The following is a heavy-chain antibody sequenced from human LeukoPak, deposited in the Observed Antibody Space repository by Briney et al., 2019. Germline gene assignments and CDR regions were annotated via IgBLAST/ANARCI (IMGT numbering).Heavy chain of an antibody. J-gene: IGHJ4*02. V-gene: IGHV3-7*03. D-gene: IGHD2-2*01. CDR3: AKSRSSTTSSSNY. Sequence: GGSLRLSCAASGFTFSSYWMSWVRQAPGKGLEWVANIKHDGSEKYYVDSVKGRFTISRDNAKNSLYLQMNSLRAEDTGVYFCAKSRSSTTSSSNYWGQGILVTVSS. CDR2: IKHDGSEK. CDR1: GFTFSSYW.